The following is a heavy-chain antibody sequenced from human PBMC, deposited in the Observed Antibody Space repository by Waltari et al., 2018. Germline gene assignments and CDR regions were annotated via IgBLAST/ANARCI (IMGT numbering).Heavy chain of an antibody. J-gene: IGHJ4*02. CDR3: AREGYGYYCEH. Sequence: QVQLVESGGGVVQPGRSMSLSCAASGFPFSSYGMHWVRQAPGKGLEWVAVIWYDGSNKYYADSVKGRFTISRDNSKNTLYLQMNSLRDDDTAVYYCAREGYGYYCEHWGQGTRVSVSS. D-gene: IGHD5-12*01. CDR1: GFPFSSYG. CDR2: IWYDGSNK. V-gene: IGHV3-33*01.